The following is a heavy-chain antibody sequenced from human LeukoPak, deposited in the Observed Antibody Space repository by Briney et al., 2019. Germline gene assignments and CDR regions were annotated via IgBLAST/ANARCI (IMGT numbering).Heavy chain of an antibody. CDR1: GGSISSYY. J-gene: IGHJ3*02. V-gene: IGHV4-59*01. Sequence: SETLSLTCTVSGGSISSYYWSWIRQPPGKGLEWIGDIYYSGSTNYNPSLKSRVTISVDTSKNQFSLKLSSVTAADTAVYYCAGTYYYDSSPRGAFDIWGQGTMVTVSS. CDR2: IYYSGST. CDR3: AGTYYYDSSPRGAFDI. D-gene: IGHD3-22*01.